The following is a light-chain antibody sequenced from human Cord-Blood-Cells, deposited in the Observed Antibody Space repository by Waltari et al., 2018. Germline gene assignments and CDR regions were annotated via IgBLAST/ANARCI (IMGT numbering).Light chain of an antibody. J-gene: IGKJ5*01. V-gene: IGKV1D-13*01. CDR3: QQFNNYPIT. CDR1: QGISSA. Sequence: AIQLNPSPSSLSASVGDRVTITCRASQGISSALAWYQQKPGNAPKLLSYDASSLESGVPSRFSGSGSGTDFTLTISSLQPEDFATYYCQQFNNYPITFGQGTRLEIK. CDR2: DAS.